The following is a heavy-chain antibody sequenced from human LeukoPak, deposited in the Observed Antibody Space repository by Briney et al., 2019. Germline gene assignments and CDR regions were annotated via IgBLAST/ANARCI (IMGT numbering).Heavy chain of an antibody. CDR3: ARWASSSGWWGFDY. V-gene: IGHV4-59*08. D-gene: IGHD6-19*01. CDR1: GGSISSYL. J-gene: IGHJ4*02. Sequence: SETLSLTCTVSGGSISSYLWSWIRQPPGKGLEWIGYIYYSGSTNYNPSLKSRVTISVDTSKNQFSLKLSSVTAADTAVYYCARWASSSGWWGFDYWGQGTLVTVSS. CDR2: IYYSGST.